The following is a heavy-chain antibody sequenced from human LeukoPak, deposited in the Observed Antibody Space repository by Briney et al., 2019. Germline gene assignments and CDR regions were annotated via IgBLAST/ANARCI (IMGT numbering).Heavy chain of an antibody. J-gene: IGHJ4*02. CDR1: GFTFDDYG. V-gene: IGHV3-20*04. CDR3: ARGSHDYSILYYFDY. Sequence: GSLRLSCAAPGFTFDDYGMSWVRQAPGKGLEWVSGINWNGGSTGYADSVKGRFTISRDNAKNSLYLQMNSLRAEDTAVYYCARGSHDYSILYYFDYWGQGTLVTVSS. D-gene: IGHD4-11*01. CDR2: INWNGGST.